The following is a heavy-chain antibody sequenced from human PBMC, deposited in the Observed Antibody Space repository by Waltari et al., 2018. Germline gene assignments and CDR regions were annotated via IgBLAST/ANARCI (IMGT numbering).Heavy chain of an antibody. Sequence: LVESGGHLVQPGGSLRLPCAAPGFTCGSYSLNWVRQAPGKGLEWISYINGGGDTIYYADSVKGRFTISRDNGRDSVSLQMNSLITDDTAVYYCVGIRGGFWFFDLWGRGTLVTVSS. CDR2: INGGGDTI. CDR1: GFTCGSYS. CDR3: VGIRGGFWFFDL. J-gene: IGHJ2*01. D-gene: IGHD3-10*01. V-gene: IGHV3-48*04.